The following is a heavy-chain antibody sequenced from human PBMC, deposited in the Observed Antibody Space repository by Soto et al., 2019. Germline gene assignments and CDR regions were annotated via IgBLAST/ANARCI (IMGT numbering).Heavy chain of an antibody. Sequence: EVQLLESGGGLVQPGGSLRLSCAASGFTFSRYAMSWVRQAPGKGLEWVSAISGSGGSTYYADSVKGRFPISRDNSKNTLYRQINSPGAGATSVSYCVKVRYSGYDPGPHYYCYFMYVWGQGTTLTASS. CDR1: GFTFSRYA. D-gene: IGHD5-12*01. CDR2: ISGSGGST. J-gene: IGHJ6*02. V-gene: IGHV3-23*01. CDR3: VKVRYSGYDPGPHYYCYFMYV.